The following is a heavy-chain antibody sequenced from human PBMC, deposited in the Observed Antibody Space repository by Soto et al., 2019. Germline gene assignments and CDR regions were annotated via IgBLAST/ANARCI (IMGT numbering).Heavy chain of an antibody. J-gene: IGHJ5*02. CDR1: GGTFSSYA. CDR3: ARDLGRSPNWFDP. V-gene: IGHV1-69*13. D-gene: IGHD1-26*01. CDR2: IIPIFGTA. Sequence: VASVKVSCKASGGTFSSYAISWVRQAPGQGLEWMGGIIPIFGTANYAQKFQGRVTITADESTSTAYMELSSLRSEDTAVYYCARDLGRSPNWFDPWGQGTLVTVSS.